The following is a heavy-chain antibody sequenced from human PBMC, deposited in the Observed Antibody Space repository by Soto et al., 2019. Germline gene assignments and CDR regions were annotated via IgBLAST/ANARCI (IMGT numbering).Heavy chain of an antibody. Sequence: GGSLRLSCAASGFTLSAYYMTWIRQAPGKGLEWISYISSSGGTIYHADCVKGRFTISRDNAKKSLDLQMNSLRAEDTAVYYCARVSAVAGSYAMDVWGQRTTVTVS. CDR3: ARVSAVAGSYAMDV. CDR1: GFTLSAYY. J-gene: IGHJ6*02. CDR2: ISSSGGTI. D-gene: IGHD6-19*01. V-gene: IGHV3-11*01.